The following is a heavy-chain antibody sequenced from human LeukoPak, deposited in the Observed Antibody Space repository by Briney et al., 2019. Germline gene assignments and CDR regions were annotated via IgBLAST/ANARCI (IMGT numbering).Heavy chain of an antibody. CDR1: GGSFSGYY. CDR2: INHSGST. Sequence: PSETLSLTCAVYGGSFSGYYWSWIRQPPGKGLEWIGEINHSGSTNYNPSLKSRVTISVDTSKNQFSLKLSSVTAADTAVYYCARGRRSCFRTMVQAWFDPWGQGTLVTVSS. J-gene: IGHJ5*02. CDR3: ARGRRSCFRTMVQAWFDP. D-gene: IGHD3-10*01. V-gene: IGHV4-34*01.